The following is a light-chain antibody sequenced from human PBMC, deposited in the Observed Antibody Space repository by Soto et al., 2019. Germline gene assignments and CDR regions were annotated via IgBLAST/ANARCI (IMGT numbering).Light chain of an antibody. CDR3: QQYDSSPYT. V-gene: IGKV3-20*01. Sequence: EIVLTQSPGTLSLFPGERATLSCRASQSVSSNYLAWYQQKPGQAPRLLIYGASSRATGFSDRFGGSGSGTDFTLTISRVEPEDSAVYYCQQYDSSPYTFGQGTKLEIK. CDR1: QSVSSNY. J-gene: IGKJ2*01. CDR2: GAS.